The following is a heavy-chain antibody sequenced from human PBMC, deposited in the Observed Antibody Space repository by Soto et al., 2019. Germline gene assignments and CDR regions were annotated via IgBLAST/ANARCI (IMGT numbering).Heavy chain of an antibody. CDR1: GGSISSGDYY. CDR2: IYYSGST. CDR3: ARGGSGTYHV. V-gene: IGHV4-30-4*01. J-gene: IGHJ4*02. Sequence: SETLSLTCTVSGGSISSGDYYWSWIRQPPGKGLEWIGYIYYSGSTYYNPSLKSRVTISVDTSKNQFSLRLTSLTAADTATYYCARGGSGTYHVWGQGTLVTVSS. D-gene: IGHD3-10*01.